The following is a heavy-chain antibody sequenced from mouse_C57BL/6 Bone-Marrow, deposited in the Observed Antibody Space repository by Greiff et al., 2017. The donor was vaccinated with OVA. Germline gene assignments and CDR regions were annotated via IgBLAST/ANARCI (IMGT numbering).Heavy chain of an antibody. V-gene: IGHV14-4*01. Sequence: VQLKQSGAELVRPGASVKLSCTASGFNIKDDYMHWVKQRPEQGLEWIGWIDPENGDTEYASKFQGKATITADTSSNTAYLQRSSLTSEDTAVYYCTTGLCFDYWGQGTTLTVSS. CDR2: IDPENGDT. CDR3: TTGLCFDY. D-gene: IGHD6-1*01. J-gene: IGHJ2*01. CDR1: GFNIKDDY.